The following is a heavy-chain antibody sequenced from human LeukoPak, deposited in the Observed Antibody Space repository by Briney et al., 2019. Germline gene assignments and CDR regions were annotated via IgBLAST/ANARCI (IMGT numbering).Heavy chain of an antibody. CDR2: FGPEDGET. Sequence: ASVKVSCKVSGHTLTELSMHWVRQAPGKGLEWMGGFGPEDGETIYARKFQGRVTMTEDTSTDTAYMELSSLRSEDTAVYYCATQRTYYYDNSGYSDAFDIWGQGTMVTVSS. CDR3: ATQRTYYYDNSGYSDAFDI. D-gene: IGHD3-22*01. CDR1: GHTLTELS. V-gene: IGHV1-24*01. J-gene: IGHJ3*02.